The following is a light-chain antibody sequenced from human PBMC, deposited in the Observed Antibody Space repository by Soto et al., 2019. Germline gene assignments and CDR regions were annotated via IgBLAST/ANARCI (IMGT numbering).Light chain of an antibody. J-gene: IGLJ2*01. CDR3: ASWNDSLSGVL. CDR1: SSNIGSNH. CDR2: SNS. Sequence: QSVLTRPPSASGTPGQRVTISGSGSSSNIGSNHVFWYQQIPGTAPKLLIYSNSQRPSGVPDRFSGSKSGTSASLASLAISGLRYEDEGDYFCASWNDSLSGVLFGGGTKVTV. V-gene: IGLV1-47*02.